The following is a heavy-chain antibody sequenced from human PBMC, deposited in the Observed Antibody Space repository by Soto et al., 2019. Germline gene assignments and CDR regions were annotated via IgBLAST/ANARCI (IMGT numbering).Heavy chain of an antibody. CDR2: ISSSSSYI. Sequence: GGSLRLSCAASGFTFSSYSMNWVRQAPGKGLEWVSSISSSSSYIYYADSVKGRFTISRDNAKNSLYLQMNSLRAEDTAVYYCARDSYFTTVTSPTRHPNYYYYYGMDVWGQGTTVTVSS. CDR3: ARDSYFTTVTSPTRHPNYYYYYGMDV. V-gene: IGHV3-21*01. CDR1: GFTFSSYS. D-gene: IGHD4-17*01. J-gene: IGHJ6*02.